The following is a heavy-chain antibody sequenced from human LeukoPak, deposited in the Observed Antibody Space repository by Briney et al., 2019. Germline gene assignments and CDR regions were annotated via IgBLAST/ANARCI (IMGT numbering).Heavy chain of an antibody. V-gene: IGHV4-30-4*01. J-gene: IGHJ3*02. D-gene: IGHD3-10*01. CDR2: IYYSGST. CDR3: ARLFPYYYGSGSRDAFDI. CDR1: GGSISSGDYY. Sequence: SQTLSLTCTVSGGSISSGDYYWSWIRQPPGKGLEWIGYIYYSGSTYYNPSLKSRVTISVDTSKNQFSLKLSSVTAADTAVYYCARLFPYYYGSGSRDAFDIWGQGTMVTVSS.